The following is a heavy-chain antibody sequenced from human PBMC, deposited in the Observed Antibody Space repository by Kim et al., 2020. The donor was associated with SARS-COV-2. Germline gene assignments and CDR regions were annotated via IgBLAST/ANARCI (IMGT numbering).Heavy chain of an antibody. D-gene: IGHD1-26*01. CDR2: T. J-gene: IGHJ4*02. Sequence: TYYNPSLKSRVTISVDTSKNQFSLKLSSVTAADTAVYYCARREWELYFDYWGQGTLVTVSS. CDR3: ARREWELYFDY. V-gene: IGHV4-39*01.